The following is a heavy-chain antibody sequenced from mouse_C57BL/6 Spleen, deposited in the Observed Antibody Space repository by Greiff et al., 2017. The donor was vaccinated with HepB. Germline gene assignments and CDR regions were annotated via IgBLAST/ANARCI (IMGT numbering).Heavy chain of an antibody. Sequence: QVQLQQSGAELVKPGASVKLSCKASGYTFTSYWMHWVKQRPGQGLEWIGMIHPNSGSTNYNEKFKSKATLTVDKSSSTAYMQLSSLTSEDSAVYYCARSYDYDGVDYWGQGTTLTVSS. CDR2: IHPNSGST. J-gene: IGHJ2*01. CDR3: ARSYDYDGVDY. CDR1: GYTFTSYW. D-gene: IGHD2-4*01. V-gene: IGHV1-64*01.